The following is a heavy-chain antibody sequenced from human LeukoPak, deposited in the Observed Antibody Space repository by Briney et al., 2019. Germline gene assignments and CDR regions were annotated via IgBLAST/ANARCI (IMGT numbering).Heavy chain of an antibody. J-gene: IGHJ5*02. CDR3: ARDPDVGWFDP. CDR1: GYSISSGYY. V-gene: IGHV4-38-2*02. Sequence: SETLSLTCTVSGYSISSGYYWGWIRQPPGKGLEWIGSIYHSGSTYYNPSLKSRVTISVDTSKNQFSLKLSSVIAADTAVYYCARDPDVGWFDPWGQGTLVTVSS. D-gene: IGHD1-14*01. CDR2: IYHSGST.